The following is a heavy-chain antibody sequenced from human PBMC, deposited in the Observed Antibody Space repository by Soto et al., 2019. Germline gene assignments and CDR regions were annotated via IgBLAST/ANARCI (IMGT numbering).Heavy chain of an antibody. J-gene: IGHJ6*01. Sequence: PSETLSLTCAVSGGPISSGGYSWSWIRQPPGKGLEWIGYIYHSGSTYYNPSLKSRVTISVDRSKNQFSLKLSSVTAADTAVYYCARGSQSGLFGQTGRRVSREKPKTLGDYGMDVWGQGTTVTVSS. CDR1: GGPISSGGYS. V-gene: IGHV4-30-2*01. D-gene: IGHD3-9*01. CDR2: IYHSGST. CDR3: ARGSQSGLFGQTGRRVSREKPKTLGDYGMDV.